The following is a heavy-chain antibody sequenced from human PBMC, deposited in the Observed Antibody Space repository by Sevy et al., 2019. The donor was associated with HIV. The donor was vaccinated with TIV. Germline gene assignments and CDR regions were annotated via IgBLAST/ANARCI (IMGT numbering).Heavy chain of an antibody. CDR3: ARDSGGYDF. Sequence: GGCLRLSCAASGINFSGYWMSWVRQVPGKGLEGVANINEDGTKDYYVGSVKGRFTISRDNAKNSLYLQMNSVRVEDTTVYYCARDSGGYDFWGQGTLVNVSS. D-gene: IGHD5-12*01. V-gene: IGHV3-7*01. J-gene: IGHJ4*02. CDR2: INEDGTKD. CDR1: GINFSGYW.